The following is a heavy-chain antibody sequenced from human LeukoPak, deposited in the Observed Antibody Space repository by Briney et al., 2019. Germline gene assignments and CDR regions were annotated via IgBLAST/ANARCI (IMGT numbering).Heavy chain of an antibody. J-gene: IGHJ6*02. CDR3: TKKGKEDYYYGMDV. CDR2: VWSAGTNK. D-gene: IGHD3-10*01. CDR1: GFNFSNYG. Sequence: GGSLRLSCAASGFNFSNYGMHWVRQAPGKGLEWVAIVWSAGTNKYYADSAKGRFTISRDNSKNTLYLQMNSLRAEDTAVYYCTKKGKEDYYYGMDVWGHGTTVTVSS. V-gene: IGHV3-33*03.